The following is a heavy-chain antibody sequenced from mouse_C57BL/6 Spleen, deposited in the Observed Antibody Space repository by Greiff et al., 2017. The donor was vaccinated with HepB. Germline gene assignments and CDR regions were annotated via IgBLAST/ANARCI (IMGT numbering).Heavy chain of an antibody. D-gene: IGHD1-1*01. CDR2: INPNNGGT. CDR3: ARGGGYYYGSSLYAMDY. J-gene: IGHJ4*01. Sequence: EVQLQQSGPELVKPGASVKISCKASGYTFTDYYMNWVKQSHGKSLEWIGDINPNNGGTSYNQKFKGKATLTVDKSSSTAYMELRSLTSEDSAVYYCARGGGYYYGSSLYAMDYWGQGTSVTVSS. V-gene: IGHV1-26*01. CDR1: GYTFTDYY.